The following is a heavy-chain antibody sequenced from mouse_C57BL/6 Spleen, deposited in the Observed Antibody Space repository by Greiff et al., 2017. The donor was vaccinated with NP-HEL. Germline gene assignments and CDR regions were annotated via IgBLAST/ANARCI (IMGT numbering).Heavy chain of an antibody. CDR1: GYAFTNYL. Sequence: QVQLQQSGAELVRPGTSVKVSCKASGYAFTNYLIEWVKQRPGQGLEWIGVINPGSGGTNYNEKFKGKATLTADKSSSTAYMQLSSLTSEDSAVYFCARATLVPDYWGQGTTLTVSS. D-gene: IGHD1-1*01. CDR3: ARATLVPDY. V-gene: IGHV1-54*01. J-gene: IGHJ2*01. CDR2: INPGSGGT.